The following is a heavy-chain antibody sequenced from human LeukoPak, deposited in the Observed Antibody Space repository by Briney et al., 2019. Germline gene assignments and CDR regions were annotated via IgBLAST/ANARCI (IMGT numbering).Heavy chain of an antibody. J-gene: IGHJ4*02. D-gene: IGHD3-10*01. CDR2: INWNGGST. CDR1: GFTFRNSW. Sequence: PGGSLRLSCAASGFTFRNSWMSWVRQAPGKGLEWVSGINWNGGSTDYADSVKGRFTISRDNAKNSPYLQMNSLRAEDTALYYCARGSRPHYYGSGSYAVGYYFDYWGQGTLVTVSS. V-gene: IGHV3-20*04. CDR3: ARGSRPHYYGSGSYAVGYYFDY.